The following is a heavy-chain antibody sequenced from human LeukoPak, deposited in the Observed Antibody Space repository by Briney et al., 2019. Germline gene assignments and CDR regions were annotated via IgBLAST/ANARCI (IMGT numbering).Heavy chain of an antibody. CDR1: GYTFTSYA. CDR3: ARGFIAARPVDY. J-gene: IGHJ4*02. D-gene: IGHD6-6*01. CDR2: INAGNGNT. V-gene: IGHV1-3*01. Sequence: ASVKVSCKASGYTFTSYAMHWVRQAPGQRPEWMGWINAGNGNTKYSQKFQGRVTITRDTSASTAYMELSSLRSEDTAVYYCARGFIAARPVDYWGQGTLVTVSS.